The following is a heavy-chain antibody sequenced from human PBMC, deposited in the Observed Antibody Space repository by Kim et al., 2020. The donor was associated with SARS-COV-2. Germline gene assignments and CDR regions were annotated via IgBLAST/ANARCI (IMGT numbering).Heavy chain of an antibody. Sequence: GGSLRLSCSASGFTFSSYGMHWVRQAPGKGLEWVAVISYDGSNKYYADSVKGRFTISRDNSKNTLYLQMNSLRAEDTAVYYCAKESYYGSGISLYYYYYG. J-gene: IGHJ6*01. V-gene: IGHV3-30*18. CDR3: AKESYYGSGISLYYYYYG. CDR2: ISYDGSNK. D-gene: IGHD3-10*01. CDR1: GFTFSSYG.